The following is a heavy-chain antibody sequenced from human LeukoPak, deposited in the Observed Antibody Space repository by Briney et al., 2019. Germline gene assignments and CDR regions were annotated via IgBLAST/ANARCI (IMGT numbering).Heavy chain of an antibody. Sequence: PGGSLRLSCAASGFTVSSNYMSWVRQAPGKGLEWVSVIYSGGSTYYADSVKGRFTISRDNSKNTLYLHMNSLRVEDTAVYYCARGRPPYYFDYWGQGTLVTVSS. J-gene: IGHJ4*02. CDR1: GFTVSSNY. CDR3: ARGRPPYYFDY. CDR2: IYSGGST. V-gene: IGHV3-66*01.